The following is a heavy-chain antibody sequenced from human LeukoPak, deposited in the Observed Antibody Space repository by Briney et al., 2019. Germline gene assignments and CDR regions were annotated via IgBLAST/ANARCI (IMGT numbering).Heavy chain of an antibody. Sequence: GGSLRLSCAAARFIFSSYAMNWVRQARGKGQEVVSAISGSGGGTYYADSVQGRFTISRDNSKNTLYLQMNSLRAEDTAVYYCAKGSVATVPRYFDYWGQGTLVTVSA. CDR1: RFIFSSYA. V-gene: IGHV3-23*01. CDR3: AKGSVATVPRYFDY. J-gene: IGHJ4*02. D-gene: IGHD5-12*01. CDR2: ISGSGGGT.